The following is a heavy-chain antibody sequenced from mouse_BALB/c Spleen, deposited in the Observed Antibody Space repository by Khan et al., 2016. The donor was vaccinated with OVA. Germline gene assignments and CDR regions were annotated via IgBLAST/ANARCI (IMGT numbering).Heavy chain of an antibody. Sequence: VELVESGAELARPGASVKMSCKASGYTFTSYTMHWVKQRPGQGLEWIGYINPSSGYTNYNQKFKDKATLTADKSSRTAYMQLSSLTSEDSAVYYCAREGAYYGNDGWFAYWGQGTLVTVSA. CDR3: AREGAYYGNDGWFAY. CDR1: GYTFTSYT. V-gene: IGHV1-4*01. CDR2: INPSSGYT. D-gene: IGHD2-14*01. J-gene: IGHJ3*01.